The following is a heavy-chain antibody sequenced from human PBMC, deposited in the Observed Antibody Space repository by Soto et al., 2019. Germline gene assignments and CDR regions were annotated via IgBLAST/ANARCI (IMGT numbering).Heavy chain of an antibody. D-gene: IGHD2-2*01. CDR2: ISGSGGST. Sequence: GSLRLSCAASGFTFSSYAMSLVRQAPGKGLERVSAISGSGGSTYYADSVKGRFTISRDNSKNTLYLQMNSLRAEDTAVYYCAKDSRSSTRTYYGMDVWGQGTTVTVSS. CDR1: GFTFSSYA. V-gene: IGHV3-23*01. CDR3: AKDSRSSTRTYYGMDV. J-gene: IGHJ6*02.